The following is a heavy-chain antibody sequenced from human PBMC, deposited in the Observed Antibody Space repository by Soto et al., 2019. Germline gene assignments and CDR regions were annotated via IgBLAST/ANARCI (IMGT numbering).Heavy chain of an antibody. CDR3: ATSYGAFDY. D-gene: IGHD4-17*01. V-gene: IGHV4-31*03. Sequence: PSETLSLTCTVSGGSVSSGSYYWSWIRQHPGKGLEWIGYIYHTGSTYYKPSLKSRVTISVDTSKNQFSLKLGSVTAAGTAVYYCATSYGAFDYWGQGTLVTVSS. J-gene: IGHJ4*02. CDR2: IYHTGST. CDR1: GGSVSSGSYY.